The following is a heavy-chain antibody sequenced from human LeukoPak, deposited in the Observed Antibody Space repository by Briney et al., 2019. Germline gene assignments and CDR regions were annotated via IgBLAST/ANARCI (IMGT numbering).Heavy chain of an antibody. CDR3: ARDSKDAYYYYYYMDV. D-gene: IGHD2-15*01. CDR1: GGSISSSSYY. Sequence: SETLSLTCTVSGGSISSSSYYWGWIRQPPGKGLEWIGSIYYSGSTNYNPSLKSRVTISVDTSKNQFSLKLSSVTAADTAVYYCARDSKDAYYYYYYMDVWGKGTTVTVSS. J-gene: IGHJ6*03. V-gene: IGHV4-39*07. CDR2: IYYSGST.